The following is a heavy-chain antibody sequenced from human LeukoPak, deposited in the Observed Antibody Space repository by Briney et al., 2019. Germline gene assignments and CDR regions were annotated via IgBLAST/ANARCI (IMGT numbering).Heavy chain of an antibody. CDR1: GFTFSTYA. J-gene: IGHJ4*02. Sequence: PGGSLRLSCAASGFTFSTYAMNWVRQAPGKGLEWVSYINSRSGPIYYADSVKGRFTISRDNAKNSLYLQMNSLRAEDTAVYYCARDLGYYDSSGYYYVSQGFDYWGQGTLVTVSS. V-gene: IGHV3-48*04. D-gene: IGHD3-22*01. CDR3: ARDLGYYDSSGYYYVSQGFDY. CDR2: INSRSGPI.